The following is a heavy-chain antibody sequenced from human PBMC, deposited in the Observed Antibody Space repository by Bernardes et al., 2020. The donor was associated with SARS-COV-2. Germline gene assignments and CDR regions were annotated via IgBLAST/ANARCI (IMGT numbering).Heavy chain of an antibody. CDR2: ISGSGGST. CDR1: GFTFSSYA. Sequence: GGSLRLSCAASGFTFSSYAMSWVRQAPGKGLEWVSAISGSGGSTYYADSVKGRFTISRDNSKNTLYLQMNSLRAEDTAVYYCAKDRITIFGVVITHYFDYWGQGTLVTVSS. CDR3: AKDRITIFGVVITHYFDY. J-gene: IGHJ4*02. V-gene: IGHV3-23*01. D-gene: IGHD3-3*01.